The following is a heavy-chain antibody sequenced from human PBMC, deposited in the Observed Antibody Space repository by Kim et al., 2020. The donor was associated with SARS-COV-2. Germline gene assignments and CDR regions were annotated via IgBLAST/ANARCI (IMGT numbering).Heavy chain of an antibody. D-gene: IGHD6-19*01. Sequence: DKTYAQKFQGRVNMTSDTSITTAYMEVSGLRSDDTAVYYCARSVASSPHDYWGQGTLVTVSS. J-gene: IGHJ4*02. CDR3: ARSVASSPHDY. V-gene: IGHV1-2*02. CDR2: DK.